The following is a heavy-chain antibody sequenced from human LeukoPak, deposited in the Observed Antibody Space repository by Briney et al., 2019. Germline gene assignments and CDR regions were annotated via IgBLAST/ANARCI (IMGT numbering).Heavy chain of an antibody. CDR1: GFTFSSYV. J-gene: IGHJ4*02. CDR3: ARETATTETFDY. D-gene: IGHD5-24*01. V-gene: IGHV3-30*04. CDR2: ISSDGRYK. Sequence: GGSLRLSCAASGFTFSSYVMHWVRQAPGKGLQWVAVISSDGRYKYFADSVKGRFTISGDNSKNTVYLQMNSLRAEDTALYCCARETATTETFDYWGQGVLVTVSS.